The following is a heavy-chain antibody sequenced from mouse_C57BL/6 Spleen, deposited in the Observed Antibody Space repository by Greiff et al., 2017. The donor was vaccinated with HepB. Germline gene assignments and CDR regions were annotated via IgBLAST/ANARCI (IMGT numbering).Heavy chain of an antibody. CDR2: IDPSDSYT. J-gene: IGHJ4*01. Sequence: QVQLQQPGAELVKPGASVKLSCKASGYTFTSYWMQWVKQRPGQGLEWIGEIDPSDSYTNYNQKFKGKATLTVDTSSRTAYMQLSSLTSEDSAVYDCARSVPLYAMDYWGQGTSVTVSS. CDR1: GYTFTSYW. CDR3: ARSVPLYAMDY. V-gene: IGHV1-50*01.